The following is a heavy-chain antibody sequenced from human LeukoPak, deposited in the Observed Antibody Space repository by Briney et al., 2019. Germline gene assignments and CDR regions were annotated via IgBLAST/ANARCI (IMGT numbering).Heavy chain of an antibody. J-gene: IGHJ4*02. V-gene: IGHV3-30*02. Sequence: GGSLRLSCAASGFTFSSYGMHWVRQAPGKGLKWVAFIRYDGSNKYYADSVKGRFTISRDNSKNTLYLQMNSLRAEDTAVYYCAKDTYFDWLPFYYFDYWGQGTLVTVSS. CDR1: GFTFSSYG. CDR2: IRYDGSNK. D-gene: IGHD3-9*01. CDR3: AKDTYFDWLPFYYFDY.